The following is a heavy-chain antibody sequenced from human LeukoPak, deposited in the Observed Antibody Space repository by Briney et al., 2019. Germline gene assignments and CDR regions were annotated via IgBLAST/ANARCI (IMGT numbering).Heavy chain of an antibody. J-gene: IGHJ4*02. CDR3: AREGRFLDRSPVDY. Sequence: PGGSLRLSCAASGFTFSSYWMHWVRQAPGKGLVWVSGIKSDGSSTSYADSVKGRFTVSRDNAKNTLHLQMNSLRAEDTAVYYCAREGRFLDRSPVDYWGQGSLVTVSS. V-gene: IGHV3-74*01. CDR2: IKSDGSST. CDR1: GFTFSSYW. D-gene: IGHD3/OR15-3a*01.